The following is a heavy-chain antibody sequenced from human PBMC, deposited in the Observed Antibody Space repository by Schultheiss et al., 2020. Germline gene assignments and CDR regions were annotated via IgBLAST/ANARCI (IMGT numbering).Heavy chain of an antibody. Sequence: LRLSCAASGFTFSSYSMNWVRQAPGKGLEWIGEINHSGSTNYNPSLKSRVTISVDTSKNQFSLKLSSVTAADTAVYYCARLTVTGEVGYWGQGTLVTVSS. V-gene: IGHV4-34*09. CDR2: INHSGST. CDR1: GFTFSSYS. J-gene: IGHJ4*02. CDR3: ARLTVTGEVGY. D-gene: IGHD7-27*01.